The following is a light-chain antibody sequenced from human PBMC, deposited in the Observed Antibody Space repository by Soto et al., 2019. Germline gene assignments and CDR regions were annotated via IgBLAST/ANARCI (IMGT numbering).Light chain of an antibody. CDR1: YTDVGGYNR. CDR3: VSYIESSLTHWV. Sequence: LTQPASVSGSPGQSITISCTGTYTDVGGYNRVSWYQHHAGKGPKMLIFEVDNRPSGISDRFSGSKSGDTASLTISDLQAEDEADYYCVSYIESSLTHWVFGGGTKVTVL. V-gene: IGLV2-14*01. J-gene: IGLJ3*02. CDR2: EVD.